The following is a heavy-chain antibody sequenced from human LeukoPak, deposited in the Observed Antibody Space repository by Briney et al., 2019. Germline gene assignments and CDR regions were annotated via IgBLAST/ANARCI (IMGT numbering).Heavy chain of an antibody. CDR3: ARDRHRRHYYDSSLHPPLDY. D-gene: IGHD3-22*01. J-gene: IGHJ4*02. Sequence: ASVKVSCKASGGTFSSHAISWVRQAPGQGLEWMGWISGYNGNTNYAQKLQGGVTMTTDTSTSTAYMDLRSLRSDDTAVYYCARDRHRRHYYDSSLHPPLDYWGQGTLVTVSS. CDR2: ISGYNGNT. CDR1: GGTFSSHA. V-gene: IGHV1-18*01.